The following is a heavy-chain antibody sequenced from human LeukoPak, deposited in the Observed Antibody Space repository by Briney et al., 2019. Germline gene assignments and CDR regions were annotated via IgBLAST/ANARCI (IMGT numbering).Heavy chain of an antibody. J-gene: IGHJ5*02. CDR3: ARRVSSTYSYGSGSYRNWFDP. CDR2: INHSGST. CDR1: GGSISTYY. D-gene: IGHD3-10*01. V-gene: IGHV4-34*01. Sequence: SETLSLTCTVSGGSISTYYWSWVRQPPGKGLEWIGEINHSGSTNYNPSLKSRVTISVDTSKNQFSLKLSSVTAADTAVYYCARRVSSTYSYGSGSYRNWFDPWGQGTLVTVSS.